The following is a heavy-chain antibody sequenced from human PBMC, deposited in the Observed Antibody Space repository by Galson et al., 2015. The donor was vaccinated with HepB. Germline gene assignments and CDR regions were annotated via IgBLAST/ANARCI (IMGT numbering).Heavy chain of an antibody. D-gene: IGHD3-10*01. Sequence: SLRLSCAASGFTFSSYAMSWVRQTPGKGLEWVSSSSDSGIVTCDADSVKGRFTISRDNSKATLYLQMNSLRAEDTAVYYCAKPLLGSSMVVGEFDYWGRGTLVTVSS. J-gene: IGHJ4*02. V-gene: IGHV3-23*01. CDR2: SSDSGIVT. CDR3: AKPLLGSSMVVGEFDY. CDR1: GFTFSSYA.